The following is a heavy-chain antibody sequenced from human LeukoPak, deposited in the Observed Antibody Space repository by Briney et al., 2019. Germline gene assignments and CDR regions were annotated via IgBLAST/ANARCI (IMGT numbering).Heavy chain of an antibody. J-gene: IGHJ4*02. CDR1: GGSISRSNSY. D-gene: IGHD1-26*01. CDR3: ARKREGPTTGIDS. V-gene: IGHV4-39*07. CDR2: IYSSGST. Sequence: SETLSLTCTVSGGSISRSNSYWGWIRQSPGTGLEWIGNIYSSGSTYYNPSLKSRVTISIDTSENQFSLKLSSVTAADTAVYYCARKREGPTTGIDSWGQGTLVTVSS.